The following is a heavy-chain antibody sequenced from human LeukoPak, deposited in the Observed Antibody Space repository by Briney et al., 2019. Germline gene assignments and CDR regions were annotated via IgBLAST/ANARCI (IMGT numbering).Heavy chain of an antibody. V-gene: IGHV1-24*01. CDR3: ATATIYCSSCSDDY. Sequence: GASVKASCKVSGYTLTELSMHWVRQAPGKGLEWMGGFDPEDGETPIFAQKFQGRVTMTEDTSTDTAYMELSSLRSEDTAVYYCATATIYCSSCSDDYSGQGTLVTVYS. CDR2: FDPEDGET. CDR1: GYTLTELS. D-gene: IGHD2-2*01. J-gene: IGHJ4*02.